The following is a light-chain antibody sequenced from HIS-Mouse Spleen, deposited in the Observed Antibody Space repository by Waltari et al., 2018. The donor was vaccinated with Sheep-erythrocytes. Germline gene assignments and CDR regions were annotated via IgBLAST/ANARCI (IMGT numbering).Light chain of an antibody. CDR2: EDS. CDR3: YSTDSSGNHRV. CDR1: ALPKNY. Sequence: SYELTQPPSVSVSPGQTARLTCSGDALPKNYDYWYQQKYGQAPVLVIYEDSKRPSWIPDRFSGSSSGTMATLTISGAQVEDEADYYCYSTDSSGNHRVFGGGTKLTVL. V-gene: IGLV3-10*01. J-gene: IGLJ2*01.